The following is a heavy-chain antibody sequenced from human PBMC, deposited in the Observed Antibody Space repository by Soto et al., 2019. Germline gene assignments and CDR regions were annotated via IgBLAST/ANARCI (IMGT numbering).Heavy chain of an antibody. CDR1: GYTFTGYY. J-gene: IGHJ6*02. CDR2: INPNSGGT. CDR3: ARGGIAARRNPSYDYYYGMDV. Sequence: ASVKLSCKASGYTFTGYYMHWVRQAPGQGVEWMGWINPNSGGTNYAQKFQGRVTMTRDTSISTAYMELSRLRSDDTAVYYCARGGIAARRNPSYDYYYGMDVWGQGTTVTVSS. V-gene: IGHV1-2*02. D-gene: IGHD6-6*01.